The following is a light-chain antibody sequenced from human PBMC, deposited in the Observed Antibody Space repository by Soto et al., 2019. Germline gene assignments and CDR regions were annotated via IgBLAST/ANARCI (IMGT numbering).Light chain of an antibody. V-gene: IGKV3-20*01. J-gene: IGKJ5*01. CDR2: DAS. CDR3: QQYGRSPIT. Sequence: DIVMTQSPLSLPVTPGAPASISCRSRPSHLHSKGYNYLAWYQQQPGQPPRLXIYDASNRATGIPDRVSGSGSGTDFTLTISRLEHGDFAVDYCQQYGRSPITFGQGTRLEIK. CDR1: PSHLHSKGYNY.